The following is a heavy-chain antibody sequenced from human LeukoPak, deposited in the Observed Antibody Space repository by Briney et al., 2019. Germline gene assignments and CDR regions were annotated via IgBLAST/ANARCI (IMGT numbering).Heavy chain of an antibody. Sequence: GGSLRLSCAASGFTFSNYGMHWVRQAPGKGLEWVAVIWYDGSTKVYADSVKGRFTISRDNSRNTLYLQVNSLRAEDTAVYYCARDRYSSMWSVFEYWGQGALVTVSS. CDR1: GFTFSNYG. D-gene: IGHD6-13*01. CDR3: ARDRYSSMWSVFEY. CDR2: IWYDGSTK. V-gene: IGHV3-33*01. J-gene: IGHJ4*02.